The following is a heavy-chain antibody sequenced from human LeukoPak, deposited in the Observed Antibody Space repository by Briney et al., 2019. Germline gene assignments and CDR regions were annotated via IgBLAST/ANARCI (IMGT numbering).Heavy chain of an antibody. D-gene: IGHD6-6*01. Sequence: GGSLRLSCAASGFTFSSYGMHWVRQAPGKGLEWVAVIWYDGSNKYYADSVKGRFTISRDNSKNTLYLQMNSLRVEDTAVYYCARGYSSSYRIDYWGQGTLVTVSS. CDR3: ARGYSSSYRIDY. CDR1: GFTFSSYG. V-gene: IGHV3-33*01. CDR2: IWYDGSNK. J-gene: IGHJ4*02.